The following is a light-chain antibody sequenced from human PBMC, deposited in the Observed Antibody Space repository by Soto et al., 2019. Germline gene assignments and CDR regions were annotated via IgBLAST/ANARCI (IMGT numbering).Light chain of an antibody. CDR2: GAF. CDR1: QSVSSN. CDR3: QQYNDWPLT. Sequence: IVMTQSPVTLSWSPGERVTLSCRASQSVSSNLAWYQQKPGQAPSLPIYGAFTRATGIPARFSGTGSGTEFTLTISSLQSEDFALYYCQQYNDWPLTFGQGTKVDIK. J-gene: IGKJ1*01. V-gene: IGKV3-15*01.